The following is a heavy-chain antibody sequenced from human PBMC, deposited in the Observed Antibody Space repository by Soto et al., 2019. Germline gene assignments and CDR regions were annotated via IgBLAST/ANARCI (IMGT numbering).Heavy chain of an antibody. D-gene: IGHD1-1*01. Sequence: GGSLRLSCAASGFTFSDYGMHWVRQAPGKGLEWVALISHDGSNIYYADSVKGRFTISRDNSKNTLYLQMNSLRAEDTTIYYCAKDRPGTRRSGYLRSWGQGTMVTVSS. CDR1: GFTFSDYG. CDR3: AKDRPGTRRSGYLRS. V-gene: IGHV3-30*18. J-gene: IGHJ5*01. CDR2: ISHDGSNI.